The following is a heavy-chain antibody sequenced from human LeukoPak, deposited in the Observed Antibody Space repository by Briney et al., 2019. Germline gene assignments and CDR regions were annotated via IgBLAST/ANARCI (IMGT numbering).Heavy chain of an antibody. CDR2: IYYSGIT. D-gene: IGHD3-16*02. J-gene: IGHJ5*02. V-gene: IGHV4-39*01. CDR3: TRHQDLGYPSWFDP. Sequence: KPSETLSLTCTVSGVSISSSDYYWGWIRQPPGKGLEWIASIYYSGITYYNTPLKSRVTISVDTSKNQFSLKLSSVTAADTAVCYCTRHQDLGYPSWFDPWGQGTLVTVSS. CDR1: GVSISSSDYY.